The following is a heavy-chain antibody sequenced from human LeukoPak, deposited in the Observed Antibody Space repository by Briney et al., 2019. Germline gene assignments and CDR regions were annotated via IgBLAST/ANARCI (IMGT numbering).Heavy chain of an antibody. CDR1: GFTFSSYW. CDR2: INSDGSST. D-gene: IGHD5-24*01. V-gene: IGHV3-74*01. CDR3: ARQDGYKDFDY. J-gene: IGHJ4*02. Sequence: GGSLRLSCVASGFTFSSYWMHWVRQAPGKGLLWVSRINSDGSSTSYADSVKGRFTISRDNAKNTLYLQMNSLRAEDTAVYYCARQDGYKDFDYWGQGTLVTVSS.